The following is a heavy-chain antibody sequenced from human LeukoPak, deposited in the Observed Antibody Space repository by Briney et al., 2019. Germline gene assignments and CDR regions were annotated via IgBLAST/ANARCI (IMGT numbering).Heavy chain of an antibody. D-gene: IGHD5-18*01. J-gene: IGHJ4*02. V-gene: IGHV3-7*04. CDR3: ARGWAAIDY. CDR2: IKEDGTEK. Sequence: GGSLRLSCEASGLXFNIHWMTWVRQSPGKGLEWVANIKEDGTEKYHLDSVKGRFTISRDNTKNSLYLQMNNLTAEDTALYYCARGWAAIDYWGRGTLVTVSS. CDR1: GLXFNIHW.